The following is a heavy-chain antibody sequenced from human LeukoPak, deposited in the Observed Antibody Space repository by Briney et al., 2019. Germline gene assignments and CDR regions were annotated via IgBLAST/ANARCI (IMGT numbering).Heavy chain of an antibody. CDR1: GFTFRDYS. D-gene: IGHD6-19*01. J-gene: IGHJ4*02. CDR3: VKERDRGVEVADDFDL. CDR2: ISIPTFT. V-gene: IGHV3-23*01. Sequence: GESLRLSCAASGFTFRDYSMAWVRQVPGGGLEWVSAISIPTFTLYADPVKGRFIISRDNSKNTLYLQMDNLRAEDTAVYYCVKERDRGVEVADDFDLWGQGTLVTVSS.